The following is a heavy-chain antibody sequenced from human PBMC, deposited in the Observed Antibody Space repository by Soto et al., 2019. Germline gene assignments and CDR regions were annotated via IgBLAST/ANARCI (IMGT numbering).Heavy chain of an antibody. CDR3: AKGRDYYDSSGYPEYFQH. CDR2: ISYDGSNK. D-gene: IGHD3-22*01. CDR1: GFTFSSYG. V-gene: IGHV3-30*18. J-gene: IGHJ1*01. Sequence: QVQLVESGGGVVQPGRFLRLSCAASGFTFSSYGMHWVRQAPGKGLEWVAVISYDGSNKYYADSVKGRFTISRDNSKNTLYLQMNSLRAEDTAVYYCAKGRDYYDSSGYPEYFQHWGQGTLVTVSS.